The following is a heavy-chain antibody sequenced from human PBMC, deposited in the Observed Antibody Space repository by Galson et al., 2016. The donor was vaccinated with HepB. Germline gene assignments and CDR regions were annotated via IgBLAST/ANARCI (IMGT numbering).Heavy chain of an antibody. J-gene: IGHJ4*02. D-gene: IGHD6-19*01. V-gene: IGHV3-23*01. CDR2: ISGSGANF. Sequence: SLRLSCAASGFTFSNYAMSWGRQAPGKGLEWVSSISGSGANFYYADSVQGRFSISRDSATSTLYLQMNSLKVEDTAIYYCARDQLGGWYEEYWGQGTLVTVSS. CDR1: GFTFSNYA. CDR3: ARDQLGGWYEEY.